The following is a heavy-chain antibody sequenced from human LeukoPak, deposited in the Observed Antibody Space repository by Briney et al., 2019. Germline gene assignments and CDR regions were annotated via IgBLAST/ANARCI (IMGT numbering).Heavy chain of an antibody. J-gene: IGHJ3*02. CDR2: ISSSSSYI. CDR1: GFTFSDYY. CDR3: ARVASKTGAFDI. V-gene: IGHV3-11*06. Sequence: GGSLRLSCAASGFTFSDYYMSWIRQAPGKGLEWVSSISSSSSYIYYADSVKGRFTISRDNAKNSLYLQMNSLRAEDTAVYYCARVASKTGAFDIWGQGTMVTVSS.